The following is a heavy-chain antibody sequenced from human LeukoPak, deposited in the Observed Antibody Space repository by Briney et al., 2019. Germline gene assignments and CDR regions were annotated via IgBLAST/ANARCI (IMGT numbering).Heavy chain of an antibody. Sequence: SETLSLTCTVSGGSISSYYWSWIRQPPGKGLEWIGYIYYSGSTNYNPSLKSRVTISVDTSKNQFSLKLSTVTAADTAVYYCAGDRGYCSSTSCYPRAWFDPWGQGTLVTVSS. V-gene: IGHV4-59*01. CDR1: GGSISSYY. CDR3: AGDRGYCSSTSCYPRAWFDP. D-gene: IGHD2-2*01. J-gene: IGHJ5*02. CDR2: IYYSGST.